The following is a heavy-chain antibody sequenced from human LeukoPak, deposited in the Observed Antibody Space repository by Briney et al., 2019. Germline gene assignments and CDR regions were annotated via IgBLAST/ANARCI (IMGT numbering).Heavy chain of an antibody. CDR2: MNPNSGNT. Sequence: ASVKVSCKASGYTFTSYDINWVRQATGQGLEWMGWMNPNSGNTGYAQKFQGRVTMTRNTSISTAYMELSSLRSEDTAVYYCARAQYCSSTSCYNKQQWNYWGQGTLVTVSS. D-gene: IGHD2-2*02. CDR3: ARAQYCSSTSCYNKQQWNY. V-gene: IGHV1-8*01. CDR1: GYTFTSYD. J-gene: IGHJ4*02.